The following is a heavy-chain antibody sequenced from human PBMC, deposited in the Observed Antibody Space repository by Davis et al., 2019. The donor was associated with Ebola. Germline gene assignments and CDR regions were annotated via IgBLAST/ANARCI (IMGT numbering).Heavy chain of an antibody. D-gene: IGHD2-2*01. J-gene: IGHJ4*02. CDR2: IYSGGST. CDR3: ARVATTHAAGYCSSTSCYGFWSGYYPDY. Sequence: PGGSLRLSCAASGFTVSSNYMSWVRQAPGKGLEWVSVIYSGGSTYYADSVKGRFTISRDNSKNTLYLQMNSLRAEDTAVYYCARVATTHAAGYCSSTSCYGFWSGYYPDYWGQGTLVTVSS. V-gene: IGHV3-53*01. CDR1: GFTVSSNY.